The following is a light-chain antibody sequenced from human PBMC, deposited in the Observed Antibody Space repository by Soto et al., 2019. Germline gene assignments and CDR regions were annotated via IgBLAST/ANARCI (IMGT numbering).Light chain of an antibody. CDR1: SDINVGSYN. CDR3: MNWPSNASRGV. CDR2: YYSDSDK. Sequence: QSVLTQPPSSSASPGESARLTCTLPSDINVGSYNIYWYHQKPGSPPRYLLYYYSDSDKGQGSGVPSRFSGSKDASANTGILLISGLQSEDEADYYCMNWPSNASRGVFGGGTKLTVL. J-gene: IGLJ2*01. V-gene: IGLV5-37*01.